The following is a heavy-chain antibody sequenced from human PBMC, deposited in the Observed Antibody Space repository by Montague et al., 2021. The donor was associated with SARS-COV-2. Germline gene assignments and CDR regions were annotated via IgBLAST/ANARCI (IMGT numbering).Heavy chain of an antibody. D-gene: IGHD1-14*01. V-gene: IGHV4-31*03. J-gene: IGHJ3*02. CDR2: IYSSGTT. Sequence: TLSLTCTVSGGSIRSRDNYWSWIRQHPGKGLEWIGYIYSSGTTNYTPTLRSRVTISVAKSKKQFSLKLFTVTAAATAAYYCARGMYGLIETTDAFDIWGQGTVVSVSS. CDR1: GGSIRSRDNY. CDR3: ARGMYGLIETTDAFDI.